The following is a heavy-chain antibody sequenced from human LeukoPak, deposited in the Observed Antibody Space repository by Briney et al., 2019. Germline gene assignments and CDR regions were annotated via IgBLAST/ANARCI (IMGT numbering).Heavy chain of an antibody. D-gene: IGHD6-19*01. Sequence: GGSLRLSCAASGFTFSSYAMSWVRQAPGKGLEWVCHITWDGGSTYYAGSVKGRFTIYRDNSKNSLFLQMNSLGPEDTALYYCAKDIHIGHGSGWPESWGQGTLVTVSS. CDR2: ITWDGGST. CDR3: AKDIHIGHGSGWPES. J-gene: IGHJ5*02. CDR1: GFTFSSYA. V-gene: IGHV3-43D*03.